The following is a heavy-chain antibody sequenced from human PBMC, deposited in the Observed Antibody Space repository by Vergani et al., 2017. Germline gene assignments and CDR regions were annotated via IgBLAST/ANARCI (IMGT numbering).Heavy chain of an antibody. CDR2: ISSSSSTI. V-gene: IGHV3-48*04. CDR3: ARTWYYYESSGFAFDI. J-gene: IGHJ3*02. Sequence: EVQLVESGGGLVQPGGSLRLSCAASGFTFSSYSMNWVRQAPGKGLEWVSYISSSSSTIYYADSVKGRFTISRDNAKNSLYLQMNSLRAEDTAVYYCARTWYYYESSGFAFDIWGQGTMVTVSS. CDR1: GFTFSSYS. D-gene: IGHD3-22*01.